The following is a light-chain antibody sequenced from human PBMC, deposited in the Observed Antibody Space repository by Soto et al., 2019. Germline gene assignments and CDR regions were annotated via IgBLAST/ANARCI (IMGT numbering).Light chain of an antibody. J-gene: IGKJ1*01. CDR1: ESMSNC. V-gene: IGKV1-5*03. CDR3: QHYNSYSEA. CDR2: KAS. Sequence: DIQMTQSPSTLSASLGDRVTITCRASESMSNCLAWYQQKPGKAPKLLIYKASTLKSGVPSRFSGSGSGTEFTLTISSLQPDDFATYYCQHYNSYSEAFGQGTKVDI.